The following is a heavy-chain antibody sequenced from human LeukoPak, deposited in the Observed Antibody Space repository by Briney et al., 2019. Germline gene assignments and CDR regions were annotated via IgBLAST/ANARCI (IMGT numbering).Heavy chain of an antibody. D-gene: IGHD1-26*01. CDR1: GFTFSNAW. Sequence: GGSLRLSCAASGFTFSNAWMSWVRQAPGKGLEWVGRIKSKTDGGTTDYAAPVKGRFTISRDDSKNTLYLQMNSLKTEDTAVYYCTTFGIVGVHSDYKVAFDIWGQGTMVTVSS. CDR3: TTFGIVGVHSDYKVAFDI. V-gene: IGHV3-15*01. CDR2: IKSKTDGGTT. J-gene: IGHJ3*02.